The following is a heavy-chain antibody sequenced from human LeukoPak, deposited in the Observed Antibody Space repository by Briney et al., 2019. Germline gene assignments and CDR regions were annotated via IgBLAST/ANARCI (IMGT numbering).Heavy chain of an antibody. CDR3: ARGRYDSSGYYYYFDY. CDR2: IIPIFGTA. D-gene: IGHD3-22*01. CDR1: GGTFSSYA. V-gene: IGHV1-69*05. Sequence: SVKVSCKASGGTFSSYAISWVRQAPGQGLEWMEGIIPIFGTANYAQKFQGRVTITTDESTSTAYMELSSLRSEDSAVYYCARGRYDSSGYYYYFDYWGQGTLVTVSS. J-gene: IGHJ4*02.